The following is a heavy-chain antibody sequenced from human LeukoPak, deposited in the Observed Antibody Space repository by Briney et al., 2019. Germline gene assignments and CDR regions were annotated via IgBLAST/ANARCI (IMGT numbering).Heavy chain of an antibody. V-gene: IGHV3-21*04. D-gene: IGHD5-12*01. CDR2: ISSTSSDI. J-gene: IGHJ4*02. CDR1: GFPFETYT. Sequence: GGSLRLSCVASGFPFETYTLNWVRQAPGKGPEWVSFISSTSSDINYADSVRDRFTISRDNAKNALFLQMDSLRVEDTDVYYCAKGLFSGYDKDLDSWGQGTLVTVSS. CDR3: AKGLFSGYDKDLDS.